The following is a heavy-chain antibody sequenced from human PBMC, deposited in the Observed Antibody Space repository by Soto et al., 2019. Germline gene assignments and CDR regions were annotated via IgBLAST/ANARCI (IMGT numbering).Heavy chain of an antibody. J-gene: IGHJ4*02. V-gene: IGHV3-23*01. Sequence: GGSLRLSCAASGFTFSSYAMRWVRQAPGKGLEWVSAISGSGGSTYYADSVKGRFTISRDNSKNTPYLHMNSLRAEDTAVYYCVKSLKVYIGEDDYWGQETLVTVST. CDR2: ISGSGGST. CDR3: VKSLKVYIGEDDY. D-gene: IGHD5-12*01. CDR1: GFTFSSYA.